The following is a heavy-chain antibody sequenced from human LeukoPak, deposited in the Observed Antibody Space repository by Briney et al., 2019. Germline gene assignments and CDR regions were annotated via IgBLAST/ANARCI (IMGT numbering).Heavy chain of an antibody. D-gene: IGHD1-26*01. J-gene: IGHJ4*02. CDR2: IYTSGST. CDR3: ARGYSGSYYGY. V-gene: IGHV4-4*07. Sequence: PSETLSLTCAVSGVSISGYYWTWIRQPAGKGLEWIGHIYTSGSTNYNPSLKSRLTMSVDTSKNQFSLKLSSVTAADTAVYYCARGYSGSYYGYWGQGTLVTVSS. CDR1: GVSISGYY.